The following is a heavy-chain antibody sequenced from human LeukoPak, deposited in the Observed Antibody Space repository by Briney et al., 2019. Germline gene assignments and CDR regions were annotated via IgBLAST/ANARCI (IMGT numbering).Heavy chain of an antibody. Sequence: GGSLRLSCAASGFTFSSYSMNWVRQAPGERLEWVSSISSSSTYIYYADSVKGRFTISRDDAKNSLFLQMNSLRAEDTAVYYCARDVLVGAMEYWGQGTLVTVSS. D-gene: IGHD1-26*01. V-gene: IGHV3-21*01. J-gene: IGHJ4*02. CDR1: GFTFSSYS. CDR3: ARDVLVGAMEY. CDR2: ISSSSTYI.